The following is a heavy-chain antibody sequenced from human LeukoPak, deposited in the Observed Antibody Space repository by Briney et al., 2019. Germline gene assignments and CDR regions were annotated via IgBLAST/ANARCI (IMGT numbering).Heavy chain of an antibody. V-gene: IGHV3-66*01. J-gene: IGHJ3*02. CDR2: IYSGGST. CDR3: ARSAYYYDSSGYQPNDAFDI. CDR1: GFTVSSNY. Sequence: GGSLRLSCAASGFTVSSNYMSWVRQAPGKGLEWVSVIYSGGSTYYADSVKGRFTISRDNSKDTLYLQMNSLRAEDTAVYYCARSAYYYDSSGYQPNDAFDIWGQGTMVTVPS. D-gene: IGHD3-22*01.